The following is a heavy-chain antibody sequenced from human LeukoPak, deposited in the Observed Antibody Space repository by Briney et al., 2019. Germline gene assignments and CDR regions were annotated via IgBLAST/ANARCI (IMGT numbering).Heavy chain of an antibody. CDR1: GYSFTNYW. V-gene: IGHV5-51*01. CDR2: LYPGDSDA. J-gene: IGHJ4*02. Sequence: GESLKISCKGSGYSFTNYWIGWVRQMPGKGLEWMGILYPGDSDARYSPSFQGQVTISADKSISTAYLQWSSLKASDTAMYYCARKSSGWPGDFNYWGQGTLVTVSS. D-gene: IGHD6-25*01. CDR3: ARKSSGWPGDFNY.